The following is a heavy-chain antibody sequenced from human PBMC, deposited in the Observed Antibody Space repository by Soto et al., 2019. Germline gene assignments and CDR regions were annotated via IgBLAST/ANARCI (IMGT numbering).Heavy chain of an antibody. CDR1: GFTFSSYG. CDR3: ARDATVTTGAFDY. CDR2: IWYDGSNK. Sequence: QVQLVESGGGVVQPGRSLRLSCAASGFTFSSYGMHWVRQAPGKGLEWVAVIWYDGSNKYYADSVKGRFTISRDNSKNTLYLQMNSLRAEDTAVYYCARDATVTTGAFDYWGQGTLVTVSS. V-gene: IGHV3-33*01. J-gene: IGHJ4*02. D-gene: IGHD4-17*01.